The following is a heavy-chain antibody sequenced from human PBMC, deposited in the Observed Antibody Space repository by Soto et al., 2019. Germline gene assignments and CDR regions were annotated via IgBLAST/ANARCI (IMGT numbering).Heavy chain of an antibody. J-gene: IGHJ4*02. CDR1: GGSISSSSYY. Sequence: QLRLQESGPGLVKPSETLSLTCTVSGGSISSSSYYWGWIRQPPGKGLEWIGSIYYSGSTYYSPSLKSRITISGDTSKNQFSLKLSSVTAADTAVSYCARRTVATLTLDYWGQGTLVTVSS. D-gene: IGHD4-17*01. CDR3: ARRTVATLTLDY. CDR2: IYYSGST. V-gene: IGHV4-39*01.